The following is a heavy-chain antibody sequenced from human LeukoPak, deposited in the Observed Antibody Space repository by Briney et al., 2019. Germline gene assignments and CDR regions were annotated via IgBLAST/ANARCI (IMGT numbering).Heavy chain of an antibody. V-gene: IGHV3-23*01. J-gene: IGHJ3*02. CDR3: VRGDGFDI. CDR1: GFIFLNYA. Sequence: GGSLRLSCAASGFIFLNYAMKWVRQAPGQGLEWVSDISDSGDDTYYANSVKGRFTTSRDNSRVTVYLQMSSVRPEDTALYYCVRGDGFDIWGQGTMVTVSS. CDR2: ISDSGDDT.